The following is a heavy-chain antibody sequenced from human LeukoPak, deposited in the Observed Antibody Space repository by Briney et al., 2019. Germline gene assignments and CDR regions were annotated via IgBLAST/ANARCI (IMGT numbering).Heavy chain of an antibody. Sequence: PGGSLRLSCAASGFTFSSYAMHWVRQAPGKGLEWVANIKEDGSEKRYVDSVKGRFTISRDNAKNSLYLQMNSLRAEDTAVYYCARDKIVGATKLDYWGQGTLVTVSS. V-gene: IGHV3-7*01. J-gene: IGHJ4*02. CDR1: GFTFSSYA. D-gene: IGHD1-26*01. CDR3: ARDKIVGATKLDY. CDR2: IKEDGSEK.